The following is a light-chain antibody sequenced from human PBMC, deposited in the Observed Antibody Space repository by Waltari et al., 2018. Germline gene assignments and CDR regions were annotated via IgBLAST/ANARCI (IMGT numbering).Light chain of an antibody. V-gene: IGLV1-44*01. J-gene: IGLJ3*02. CDR2: TDN. CDR1: SSNIGSNT. CDR3: ATWDDSLNGRV. Sequence: QSVLTQPPSASGTPGQGVTISCSGSSSNIGSNTVSWYQQFPGTAPRLLMPTDNQRPSGVPDRFSGSKSGTSASLAISGLQSEDEAHYFCATWDDSLNGRVFGGGTKVTVL.